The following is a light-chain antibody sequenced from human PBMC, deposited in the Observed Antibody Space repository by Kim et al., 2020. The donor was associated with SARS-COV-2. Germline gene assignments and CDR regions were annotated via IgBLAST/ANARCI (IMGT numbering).Light chain of an antibody. J-gene: IGKJ2*01. Sequence: PGESATLSCRASQTVSSNLAWYQQKPGQAPRLLSYGAFTRATGIPVRFTGSGSGTEFTLTISSLQSEDSAIYYCQQYANWHPYTFGQGTKLEI. CDR2: GAF. V-gene: IGKV3-15*01. CDR1: QTVSSN. CDR3: QQYANWHPYT.